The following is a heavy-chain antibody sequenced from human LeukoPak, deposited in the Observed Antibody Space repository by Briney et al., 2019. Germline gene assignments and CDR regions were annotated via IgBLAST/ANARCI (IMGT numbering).Heavy chain of an antibody. D-gene: IGHD3-16*01. CDR1: GFTFSSYS. CDR2: ISSSSTI. V-gene: IGHV3-48*01. CDR3: ARVRRDYASLDAFDI. Sequence: PGGSLRLSCAASGFTFSSYSMNWVRQAPGKGLEWVSYISSSSTIYYADSVKGRFTISRDNAKNSLYLQMNSLRAEDTAVYYCARVRRDYASLDAFDIWGQGTMVTVSS. J-gene: IGHJ3*02.